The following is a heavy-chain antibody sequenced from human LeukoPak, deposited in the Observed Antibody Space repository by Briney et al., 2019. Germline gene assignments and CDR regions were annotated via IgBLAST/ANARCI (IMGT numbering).Heavy chain of an antibody. Sequence: SETLSLTCTVSGGSISSYYWSWIRQPPGKGLEWIGYIYYSGSTNYNPSLKSRVTISVDTSKNQFSLKLSSVTAADTAVYYCARHDYSSSWYGGGDYWGQGTLVTVSS. D-gene: IGHD6-13*01. CDR3: ARHDYSSSWYGGGDY. J-gene: IGHJ4*02. CDR1: GGSISSYY. V-gene: IGHV4-59*08. CDR2: IYYSGST.